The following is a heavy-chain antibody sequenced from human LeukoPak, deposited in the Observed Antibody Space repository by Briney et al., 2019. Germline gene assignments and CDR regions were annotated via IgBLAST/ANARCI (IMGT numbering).Heavy chain of an antibody. D-gene: IGHD2-15*01. V-gene: IGHV4-34*01. CDR2: IYYSGST. Sequence: PSETLSLTCAVYGGSFSGYYWSWIRQPPGKGLEGIGSIYYSGSTYYNPSLKSRVTISVDTSKNQFSLKLSSVTAADTDVYYCARDNIVVVAATKAYYFGYWGQGTLVTVSS. CDR1: GGSFSGYY. J-gene: IGHJ4*02. CDR3: ARDNIVVVAATKAYYFGY.